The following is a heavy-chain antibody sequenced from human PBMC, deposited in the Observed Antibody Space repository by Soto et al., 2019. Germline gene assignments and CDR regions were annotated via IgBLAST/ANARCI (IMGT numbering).Heavy chain of an antibody. V-gene: IGHV3-74*01. CDR3: VRGDGDRYDGHGYLGRH. Sequence: EVQLVESGGGLVQPGGSLRLSCAACGFTFSIFWLHWVRQAPGKGLGWVSRMNMDGRRTSHAAFVKGRFTISSDHAKSTVYMQMSNLRAEDTPVYYCVRGDGDRYDGHGYLGRHWGQGTLVTVSS. D-gene: IGHD2-21*01. CDR2: MNMDGRRT. J-gene: IGHJ4*02. CDR1: GFTFSIFW.